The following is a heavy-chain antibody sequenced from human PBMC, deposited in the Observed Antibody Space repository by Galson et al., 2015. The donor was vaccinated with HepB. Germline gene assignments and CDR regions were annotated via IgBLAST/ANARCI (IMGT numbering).Heavy chain of an antibody. J-gene: IGHJ4*02. CDR1: GGNFITYA. Sequence: SVKVSCKASGGNFITYAITWVRQAPGHGLEWMGSVIPMLSSSNHAKKFQGRVAITADESTNMSYMELSSLTAEDTAIYYCARAGDDKGGWLKCLDYWGQGTPVTVSS. CDR3: ARAGDDKGGWLKCLDY. V-gene: IGHV1-69*11. D-gene: IGHD6-19*01. CDR2: VIPMLSSS.